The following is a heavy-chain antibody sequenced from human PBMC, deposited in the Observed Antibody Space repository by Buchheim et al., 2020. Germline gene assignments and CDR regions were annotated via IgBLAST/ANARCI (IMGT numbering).Heavy chain of an antibody. Sequence: VQLVESGGGLVKPGGSLRLSCAASGFTFSNHWMHWVRQGPGKGLLWVSRIKSDGSGTTYADSVKGRFTISRDNAKNTLYLQMNSLRAEDTAVYYCARPLGKVYWYFDLWGRGTL. CDR1: GFTFSNHW. J-gene: IGHJ2*01. CDR3: ARPLGKVYWYFDL. D-gene: IGHD7-27*01. CDR2: IKSDGSGT. V-gene: IGHV3-74*03.